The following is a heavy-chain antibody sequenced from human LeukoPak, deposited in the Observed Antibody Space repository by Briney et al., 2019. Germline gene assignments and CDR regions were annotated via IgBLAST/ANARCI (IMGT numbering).Heavy chain of an antibody. CDR3: ARDKIAAFDY. J-gene: IGHJ4*02. CDR1: GGSVSSGSYY. Sequence: PSETLSLTCTVSGGSVSSGSYYWSWIRQPPGKGLEWIGYIYYSGSTNYNPSLKSRVTISVDTSKNQFSLKLSSVTAADTAVYYCARDKIAAFDYWGQGTLVIVSS. CDR2: IYYSGST. V-gene: IGHV4-61*01. D-gene: IGHD6-13*01.